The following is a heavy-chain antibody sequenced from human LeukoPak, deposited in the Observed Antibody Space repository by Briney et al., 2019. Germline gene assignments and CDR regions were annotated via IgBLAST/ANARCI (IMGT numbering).Heavy chain of an antibody. CDR1: EFTFSTYA. Sequence: GGSLRLSCAASEFTFSTYAMNWVRQAPGKGLEWVSAISGSGGSTYYADSVKGRFTISRDNAKNSLYLQMNSLRAEDTAVYYCAREERDGYNYYWYFDLWGRGTLVTVSS. CDR2: ISGSGGST. D-gene: IGHD5-24*01. J-gene: IGHJ2*01. CDR3: AREERDGYNYYWYFDL. V-gene: IGHV3-23*01.